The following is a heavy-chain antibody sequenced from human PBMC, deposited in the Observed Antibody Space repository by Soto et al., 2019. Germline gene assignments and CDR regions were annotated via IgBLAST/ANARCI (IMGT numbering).Heavy chain of an antibody. Sequence: QVQLVQSGAEVREPGASVKVSCKASGYSFTNNDVSWVRQATGQGLEWMGWMNHGSGDTGYAQKFQGRVTMTRDISIAKAYMELSSLRSDDTAIYYCARMETFGSLNWFDPWGQGTLVTVSS. D-gene: IGHD3-16*01. CDR2: MNHGSGDT. J-gene: IGHJ5*02. CDR1: GYSFTNND. V-gene: IGHV1-8*01. CDR3: ARMETFGSLNWFDP.